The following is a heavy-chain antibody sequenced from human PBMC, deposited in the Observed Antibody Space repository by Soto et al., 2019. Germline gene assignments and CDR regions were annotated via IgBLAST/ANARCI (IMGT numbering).Heavy chain of an antibody. J-gene: IGHJ4*02. V-gene: IGHV1-18*01. Sequence: QVQLVQSGAEVKKPGASVKVSCKASGYTFTSYGISWVRQAPGQGLEWMGWISAYTGNTNYAQKLQGRVTMTTDTSTSTAYMELRSLRSDDTAVYYCARDRSQQLVLAFFDYWGQGTLVTVSS. CDR1: GYTFTSYG. CDR2: ISAYTGNT. CDR3: ARDRSQQLVLAFFDY. D-gene: IGHD6-13*01.